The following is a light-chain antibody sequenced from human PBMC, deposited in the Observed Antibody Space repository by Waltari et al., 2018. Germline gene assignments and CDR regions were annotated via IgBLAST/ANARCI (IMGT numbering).Light chain of an antibody. CDR1: QSISTA. CDR2: GAS. V-gene: IGKV3-20*01. J-gene: IGKJ1*01. Sequence: IVLTHSPGTLSLSMGERAPVSCRASQSISTALAWYQQKPGQAPRLLIYGASTRATGIPDRFSGSGSGTDFSLTISRLEPDDFAVYYCQHYLRLPVTFGQGTTVEI. CDR3: QHYLRLPVT.